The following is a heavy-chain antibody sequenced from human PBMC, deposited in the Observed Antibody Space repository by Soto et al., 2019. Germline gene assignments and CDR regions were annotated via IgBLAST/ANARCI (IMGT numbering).Heavy chain of an antibody. CDR3: ARDPEGVTTFDY. V-gene: IGHV1-2*02. CDR1: GYTFTGSY. Sequence: ASVKVSCKASGYTFTGSYIHWVRQAPGQGLEWMGWINPNSGGTIYAQKFQGRVTMTRDTSIGTAYVELSSLTYDDTAVYFWARDPEGVTTFDYWGQGTLVTVS. D-gene: IGHD1-1*01. CDR2: INPNSGGT. J-gene: IGHJ4*02.